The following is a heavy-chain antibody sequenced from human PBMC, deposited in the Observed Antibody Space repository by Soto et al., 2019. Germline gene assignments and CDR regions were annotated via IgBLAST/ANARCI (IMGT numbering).Heavy chain of an antibody. D-gene: IGHD2-2*01. Sequence: QIQLVQSEAEVKKPGASVKVSCKASGYTFSSYGISWVRQAPGQGLEWMGWISVYNGNTNYAQKLQGRVTVTTDTSTSTAYMELRGLRSDDTDVYYCARRRPRPADSTPYYYYYSDFWGKGTTVTVSS. V-gene: IGHV1-18*01. J-gene: IGHJ6*03. CDR1: GYTFSSYG. CDR2: ISVYNGNT. CDR3: ARRRPRPADSTPYYYYYSDF.